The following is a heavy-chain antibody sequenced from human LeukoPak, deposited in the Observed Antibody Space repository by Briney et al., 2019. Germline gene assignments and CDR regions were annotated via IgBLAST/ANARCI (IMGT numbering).Heavy chain of an antibody. V-gene: IGHV3-66*01. CDR1: GLTVSSNY. Sequence: GGSLRLSCAASGLTVSSNYMSWVRQAPGKGLEWVSVIYSGGSTYYADSVKGRLTISRDNSKNTLYLQMNSLRAEDTAVYYCAREGIAARPFDYWGQGTLVTVSS. CDR2: IYSGGST. D-gene: IGHD6-6*01. J-gene: IGHJ4*02. CDR3: AREGIAARPFDY.